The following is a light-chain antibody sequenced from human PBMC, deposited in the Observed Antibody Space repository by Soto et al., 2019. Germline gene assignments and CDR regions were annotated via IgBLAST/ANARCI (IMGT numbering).Light chain of an antibody. Sequence: SYALTQPPSVSVAPGQTARITCGGNDIGSKSVNWYQQKPKQAPVLVVYDDTDRPSEIPERFSGSNSGNTATLTISRVEVGDEADYYCQVCDSSSDHCVFGTGTKVTVL. CDR3: QVCDSSSDHCV. J-gene: IGLJ1*01. CDR1: DIGSKS. CDR2: DDT. V-gene: IGLV3-21*02.